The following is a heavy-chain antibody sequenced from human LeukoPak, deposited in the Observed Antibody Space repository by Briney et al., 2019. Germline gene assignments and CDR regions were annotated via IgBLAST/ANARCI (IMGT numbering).Heavy chain of an antibody. V-gene: IGHV3-7*01. CDR3: ARDRSSSSKAFDI. J-gene: IGHJ3*02. D-gene: IGHD6-13*01. CDR1: GGSISSYW. Sequence: ETLSLTCTVSGGSISSYWMSWVRQAPGKGLEWVANIKQDGSEKYYVDSVKGRFTISRDNAKNSLYLQMNSLRAEDTAVYYCARDRSSSSKAFDIWGQGTMVTVSS. CDR2: IKQDGSEK.